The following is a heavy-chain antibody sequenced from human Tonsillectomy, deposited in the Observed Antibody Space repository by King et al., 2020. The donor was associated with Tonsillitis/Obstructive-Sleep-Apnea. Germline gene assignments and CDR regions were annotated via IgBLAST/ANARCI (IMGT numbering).Heavy chain of an antibody. CDR3: ARHPRSSAAGTEFDY. CDR2: IYYSGST. D-gene: IGHD6-13*01. J-gene: IGHJ4*02. Sequence: QLQESGPGLVKPSETLSLTCTVSGGSISSYYWSWIRQPPGEGLEWIGYIYYSGSTNCNPSLKSRVTISVDTSKNQFSLKLSSVTAADTAVYYCARHPRSSAAGTEFDYWGQGTLVTVSS. V-gene: IGHV4-59*08. CDR1: GGSISSYY.